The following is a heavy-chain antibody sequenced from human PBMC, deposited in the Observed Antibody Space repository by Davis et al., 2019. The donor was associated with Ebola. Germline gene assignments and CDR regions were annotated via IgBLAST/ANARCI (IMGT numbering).Heavy chain of an antibody. CDR3: ARHCLTMIACYGMDV. Sequence: PGGSLRLSCAVYGGSFSGYYWGWIRQPPGKGLEWIGSIYYSGSTYYNPSLKSRVTISVDTSKNQFSLKLSSVTAADTAVYYCARHCLTMIACYGMDVWGQGTTVTVSS. CDR2: IYYSGST. D-gene: IGHD3-22*01. V-gene: IGHV4-39*01. J-gene: IGHJ6*02. CDR1: GGSFSGYY.